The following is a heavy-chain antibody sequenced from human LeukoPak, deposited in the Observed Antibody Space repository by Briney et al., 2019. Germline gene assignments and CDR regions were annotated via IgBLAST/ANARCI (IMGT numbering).Heavy chain of an antibody. Sequence: GGSLRLSCAASGFTFSSYAMSWVRQAPGKGLEWISAIRGSGGSTYYADSVKGRFTISRDNSKNTLYLQIKRLRAEYTAVYYCAKRGSYGSGSYFVYYYYYYMEVWGKGTTVTVSS. CDR2: IRGSGGST. CDR1: GFTFSSYA. CDR3: AKRGSYGSGSYFVYYYYYYMEV. J-gene: IGHJ6*03. V-gene: IGHV3-23*01. D-gene: IGHD3-10*01.